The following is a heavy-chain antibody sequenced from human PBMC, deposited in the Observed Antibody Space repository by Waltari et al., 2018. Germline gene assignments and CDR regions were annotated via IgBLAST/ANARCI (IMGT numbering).Heavy chain of an antibody. D-gene: IGHD1-26*01. V-gene: IGHV3-33*01. CDR2: IWYDGSNK. J-gene: IGHJ4*02. Sequence: QVQLVESGGGVVQPGRSLRLSCAASGFTFRTYGMHWLRPAPGKGLEWVAVIWYDGSNKYYADSVKGRFTISRDNSKNTLYLQMNSLRAEDTAVYYCAREGSGSYFGNDYWGQGTLVTVSS. CDR1: GFTFRTYG. CDR3: AREGSGSYFGNDY.